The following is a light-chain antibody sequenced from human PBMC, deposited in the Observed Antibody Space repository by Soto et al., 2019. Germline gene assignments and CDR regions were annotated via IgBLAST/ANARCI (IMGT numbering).Light chain of an antibody. J-gene: IGKJ5*01. CDR2: GAS. CDR3: QRYNNWPPIT. CDR1: QSVSSN. Sequence: IVMTQSPSTLSVSPGERATLSCRASQSVSSNLAWYQQKPGQAPRLLIYGASTRATGIPARFSGSGSGTEFTLTISSLQSEDFAVYYCQRYNNWPPITFGQGTRLAVK. V-gene: IGKV3-15*01.